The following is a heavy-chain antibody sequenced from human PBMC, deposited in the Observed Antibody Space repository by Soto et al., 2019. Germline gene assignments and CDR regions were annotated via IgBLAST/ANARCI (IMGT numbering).Heavy chain of an antibody. D-gene: IGHD1-1*01. CDR1: GFTFSMYW. CDR2: INDDGIST. CDR3: TRGPRSTSTGTGAF. V-gene: IGHV3-74*01. Sequence: VGSLRLSCAASGFTFSMYWMHWVRQVPGKGPEWVSRINDDGISTNYADSVKGRFTISRDNAKNTLYLEMNALRVEDTAVYYCTRGPRSTSTGTGAFWGQGTLVTVSS. J-gene: IGHJ4*02.